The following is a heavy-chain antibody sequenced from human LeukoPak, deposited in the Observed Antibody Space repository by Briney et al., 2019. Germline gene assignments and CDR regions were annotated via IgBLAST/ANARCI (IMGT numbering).Heavy chain of an antibody. D-gene: IGHD3-10*01. CDR3: ARALLWFGESRGPNWFDP. CDR1: GFTFSSYS. V-gene: IGHV3-21*01. CDR2: ISSSSSYI. Sequence: GGSLRLSCAASGFTFSSYSMNWVRQAPGKGLEWVSSISSSSSYIYYADSVKGRFTFSRDNAKNSLYLQMNSLRAEDTAVYYCARALLWFGESRGPNWFDPWGQGTLVTVSS. J-gene: IGHJ5*02.